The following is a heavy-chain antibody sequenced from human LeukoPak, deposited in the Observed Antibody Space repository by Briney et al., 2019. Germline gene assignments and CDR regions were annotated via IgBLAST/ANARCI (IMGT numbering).Heavy chain of an antibody. J-gene: IGHJ4*02. Sequence: GRSLRLSCAASGFTFSTYAMHWVRQAPGKGLEWVAVIWYDGSNKYYADSVKGRFTISRDNSKNTLYLQINSLRAEDTAVYYCARDRGYCGDYWGQGTLVTVSS. V-gene: IGHV3-33*08. CDR1: GFTFSTYA. CDR2: IWYDGSNK. CDR3: ARDRGYCGDY. D-gene: IGHD1-26*01.